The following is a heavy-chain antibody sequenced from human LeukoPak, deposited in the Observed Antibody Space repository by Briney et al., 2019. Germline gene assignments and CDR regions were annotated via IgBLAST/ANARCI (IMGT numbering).Heavy chain of an antibody. D-gene: IGHD3-22*01. CDR1: GGSFSGYY. J-gene: IGHJ4*02. CDR2: INHSGTT. CDR3: GRGGYSDSSGYSMYAFED. V-gene: IGHV4-34*01. Sequence: SETLSLTCAVYGGSFSGYYWSWLRQPPGKGLEWIVEINHSGTTNYNPSLKSRVTISVDTSKNHFSLTLSPVTAADTAVYFFGRGGYSDSSGYSMYAFEDWGQGTLVTVSS.